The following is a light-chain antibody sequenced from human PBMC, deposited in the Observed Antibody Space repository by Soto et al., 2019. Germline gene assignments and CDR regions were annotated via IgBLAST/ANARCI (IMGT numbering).Light chain of an antibody. CDR1: QSVSSY. CDR3: QQRSNWPPYT. V-gene: IGKV3-11*01. J-gene: IGKJ2*01. CDR2: DAS. Sequence: EIVLTQSPATLSLSPGERATLSCRASQSVSSYLAWYQQKPGQAPRLLIYDASNRATGIPGRFSGSGSGTDFTLTISSLEAEDFAVYYRQQRSNWPPYTVGQGTKLEIK.